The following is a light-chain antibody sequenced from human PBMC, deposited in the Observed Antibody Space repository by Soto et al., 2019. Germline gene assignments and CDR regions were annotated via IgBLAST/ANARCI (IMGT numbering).Light chain of an antibody. V-gene: IGKV3-15*01. J-gene: IGKJ1*01. CDR1: QSVSSN. CDR3: QQYNNWPRT. CDR2: GAS. Sequence: EIVITRSPATLSLSPAERATLSGRASQSVSSNYLAWYQQKTGQPPRILIYGASTRDTGIPARFSGSGSGTEFTLSISSLQSEDFEVYYCQQYNNWPRTFGQGTKVDIK.